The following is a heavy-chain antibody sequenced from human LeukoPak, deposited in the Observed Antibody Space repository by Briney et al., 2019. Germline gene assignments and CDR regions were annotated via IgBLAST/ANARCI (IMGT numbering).Heavy chain of an antibody. CDR2: INPNSGGT. Sequence: GASVKVSCRASGYTFTGYYMHWVRQAPGQGLEWMGWINPNSGGTNYAQKFQGRVTMTRDTSISTAYMELSRLRSDDTAVYYCASTPVVAANIHYYYGMDVWGQGTTVTVSS. CDR3: ASTPVVAANIHYYYGMDV. J-gene: IGHJ6*02. V-gene: IGHV1-2*02. D-gene: IGHD2-15*01. CDR1: GYTFTGYY.